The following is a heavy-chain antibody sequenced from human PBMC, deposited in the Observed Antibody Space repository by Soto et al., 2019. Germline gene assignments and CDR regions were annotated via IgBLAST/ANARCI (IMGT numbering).Heavy chain of an antibody. CDR1: GFTFSSYA. D-gene: IGHD2-2*01. J-gene: IGHJ4*02. CDR2: ISGSGGST. Sequence: GGCLRLSCAASGFTFSSYAMSWVRQAPGKGLEWVSAISGSGGSTYYAESVKGRFTISRDNSKNTPYLQMNSLRAEDTAVYYCAKVSLDIVVVPAAMDYWGQGTLVTVSS. V-gene: IGHV3-23*01. CDR3: AKVSLDIVVVPAAMDY.